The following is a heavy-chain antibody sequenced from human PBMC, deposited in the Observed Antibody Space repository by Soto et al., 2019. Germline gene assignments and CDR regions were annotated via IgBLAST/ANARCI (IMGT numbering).Heavy chain of an antibody. CDR3: AKVGMITRLVDY. J-gene: IGHJ4*02. CDR2: ISGSGGST. D-gene: IGHD3-16*01. V-gene: IGHV3-23*01. Sequence: GSLRLCCAACGFTFSSYAMSWVRQAPGKGLEWVSAISGSGGSTYYADSVKGRFTISRDNSKNTLYLQMNSLRAEDTAVYSCAKVGMITRLVDYWGQGTRVTVSS. CDR1: GFTFSSYA.